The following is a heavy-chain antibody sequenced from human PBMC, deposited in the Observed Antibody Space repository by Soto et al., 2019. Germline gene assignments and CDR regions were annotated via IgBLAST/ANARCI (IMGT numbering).Heavy chain of an antibody. CDR3: ARAVNYYGSGSFYWWFDP. D-gene: IGHD3-10*01. CDR2: MFYSGST. CDR1: GGSISSYY. V-gene: IGHV4-59*01. Sequence: PSETLSLTCTVSGGSISSYYWSWIRQPPGKGLEWIGYMFYSGSTNYNPSLKSRVTMSVDTSKNQFSLKLSSVSAADTAVYYCARAVNYYGSGSFYWWFDPWGQGTLVTAPQ. J-gene: IGHJ5*02.